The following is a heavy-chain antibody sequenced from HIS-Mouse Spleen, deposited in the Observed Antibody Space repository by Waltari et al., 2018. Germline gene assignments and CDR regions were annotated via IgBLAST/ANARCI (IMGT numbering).Heavy chain of an antibody. CDR2: IYYSGST. CDR1: GGSISSSSYY. D-gene: IGHD6-13*01. Sequence: QLQLQESGPGLVKPSETLSLTCTVSGGSISSSSYYWGCIRQPPGQGLGWIGSIYYSGSTYYNPSLKSRVTISVDTSKNQFSLKLSSVTAADTAVYYCAREIPYSSSWYDWYFDLWGRGTLVTVSS. V-gene: IGHV4-39*07. J-gene: IGHJ2*01. CDR3: AREIPYSSSWYDWYFDL.